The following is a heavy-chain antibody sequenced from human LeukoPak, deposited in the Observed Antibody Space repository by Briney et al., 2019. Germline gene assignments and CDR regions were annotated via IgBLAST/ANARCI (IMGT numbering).Heavy chain of an antibody. Sequence: GGSLRLSCAASGFTVSSNYMSWVCQAPGKGLEWVSVIYSGGSTYYADSVKGRFTISRDNSKNTLYLQMNSLRAEDTAVYYCARDYGPAGANDYGSFDIWGQGTMVIVSS. J-gene: IGHJ3*02. V-gene: IGHV3-66*01. CDR3: ARDYGPAGANDYGSFDI. CDR2: IYSGGST. CDR1: GFTVSSNY. D-gene: IGHD4/OR15-4a*01.